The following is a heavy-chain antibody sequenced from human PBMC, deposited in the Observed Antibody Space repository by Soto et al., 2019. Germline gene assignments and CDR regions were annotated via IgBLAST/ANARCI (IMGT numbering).Heavy chain of an antibody. CDR1: GFTFSSYW. V-gene: IGHV3-74*01. Sequence: TGGSLRLSCAASGFTFSSYWMHWVRQAPGKGLVWVSRINSDGSSTSYADSVKGRFTISRDNAKNTLYLQMNSLRAEDTAVYYCARSGENIAARPYYYYGMDVWGQGTTVTVSS. J-gene: IGHJ6*02. D-gene: IGHD6-6*01. CDR2: INSDGSST. CDR3: ARSGENIAARPYYYYGMDV.